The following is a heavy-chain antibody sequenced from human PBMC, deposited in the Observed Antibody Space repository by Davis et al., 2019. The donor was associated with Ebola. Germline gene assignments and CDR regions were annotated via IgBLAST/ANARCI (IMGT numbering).Heavy chain of an antibody. CDR2: INHSGST. CDR1: GGSFSGYY. D-gene: IGHD2-2*01. CDR3: ARSAYQLPFYGMDV. V-gene: IGHV4-34*01. Sequence: SETLSLTCAVYGGSFSGYYWSWIRQPPGKGLEWIGEINHSGSTNYNPSLKSRVTISVDTSKNQFSLKLSSVTAADTAVYYCARSAYQLPFYGMDVWGKGTTVTVSS. J-gene: IGHJ6*04.